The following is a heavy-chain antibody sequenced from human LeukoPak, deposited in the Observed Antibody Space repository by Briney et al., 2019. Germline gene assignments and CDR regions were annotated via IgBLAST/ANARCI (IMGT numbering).Heavy chain of an antibody. V-gene: IGHV3-48*03. J-gene: IGHJ4*02. CDR2: ISSSGSTI. D-gene: IGHD1-26*01. CDR1: GFTFSSYE. Sequence: GGSLRLSCAASGFTFSSYEMNWVRQAPGKGLEWVSYISSSGSTIYYADSVKGRFTISRDNAKNSLYLQMNSLRAEDTAVYYCARDGGRGVLGYWGQGTLVTVSS. CDR3: ARDGGRGVLGY.